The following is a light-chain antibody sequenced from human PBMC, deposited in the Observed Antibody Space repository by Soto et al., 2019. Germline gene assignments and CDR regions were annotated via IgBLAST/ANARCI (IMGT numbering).Light chain of an antibody. V-gene: IGLV1-40*01. Sequence: QPVLTQAPSVSGAPGQRVTISCTGSSSNIGAGYDVHWYQQLPGTAPKLLIYGNTNRPSGVPDRFSGSKSGTSASLAITGLQGDDEADYYCQSYDSSLTGWVFGGGTQLTVL. CDR3: QSYDSSLTGWV. CDR1: SSNIGAGYD. CDR2: GNT. J-gene: IGLJ3*02.